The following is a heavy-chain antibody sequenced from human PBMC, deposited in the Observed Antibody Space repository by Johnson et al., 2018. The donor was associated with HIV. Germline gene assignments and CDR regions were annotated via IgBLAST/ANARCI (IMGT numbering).Heavy chain of an antibody. CDR1: GFTLSSFP. D-gene: IGHD3-22*01. V-gene: IGHV3-30-3*01. Sequence: QVQLMESGGGVVQPGRSLRLSCAASGFTLSSFPLHWVRKAPGKGLEWVAFISYDGSNKYYAASVKGRFTISRDNSKNTLYLQMNSLRAEDTAVYYCARVRGLIAFDIWGQGTMVTVSS. CDR3: ARVRGLIAFDI. J-gene: IGHJ3*02. CDR2: ISYDGSNK.